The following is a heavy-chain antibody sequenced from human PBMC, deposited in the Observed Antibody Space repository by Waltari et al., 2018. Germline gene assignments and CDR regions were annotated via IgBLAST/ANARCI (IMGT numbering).Heavy chain of an antibody. D-gene: IGHD3-10*01. CDR2: ISWNSGSI. V-gene: IGHV3-9*01. CDR1: GFTLDDYA. Sequence: EVQLVESGGGLVQPGRSLRLSCAASGFTLDDYAMHWFRQAPGKGLGWVSGISWNSGSIGDEDSVNGRFTISRDNAKNSLYLQMNSLRAEDTALYDCAKDIPSGSYYRGACDIWGQGTMVTVSS. J-gene: IGHJ3*02. CDR3: AKDIPSGSYYRGACDI.